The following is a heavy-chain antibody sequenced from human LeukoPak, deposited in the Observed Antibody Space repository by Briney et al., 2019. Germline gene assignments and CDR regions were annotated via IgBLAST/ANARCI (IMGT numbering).Heavy chain of an antibody. D-gene: IGHD1-26*01. CDR3: AREVGSYTFDY. J-gene: IGHJ4*02. CDR1: GSSISSYY. V-gene: IGHV4-59*01. CDR2: IYYSGST. Sequence: PSETLSLTCTVSGSSISSYYWSWIRQPPGKGLEWIGYIYYSGSTNYNPSLKSRVTISVDTSKNQFSLKLSSVTAADTAVYYCAREVGSYTFDYWGQGTLVTVSS.